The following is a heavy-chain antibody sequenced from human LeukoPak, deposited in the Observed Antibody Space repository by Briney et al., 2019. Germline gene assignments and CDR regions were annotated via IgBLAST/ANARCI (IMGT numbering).Heavy chain of an antibody. CDR1: GFTFSSYS. V-gene: IGHV3-21*01. D-gene: IGHD6-19*01. CDR2: ISSSSSYI. CDR3: AKGSSSSGRLHTFDI. Sequence: GGSLRLSCAASGFTFSSYSMNWVRQAPGKGLEWVSSISSSSSYIYYADSVKGRFTISRDNAKNSLYLQMNSLRAEDTAVYYCAKGSSSSGRLHTFDIWGQGTMVTVSS. J-gene: IGHJ3*02.